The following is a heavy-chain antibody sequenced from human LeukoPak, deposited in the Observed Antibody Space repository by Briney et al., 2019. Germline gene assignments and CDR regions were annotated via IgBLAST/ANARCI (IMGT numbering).Heavy chain of an antibody. V-gene: IGHV1-69*13. Sequence: ASVKVSCKASGGTFNNIAISRVRQAPGQGLEWMGGIIPIFGTANYAQKFQGRVTITADESTSTAYMELSSLRSEDTAVYYCARADDIWTGYYPRPSDAFDSWGQGAMVTVSS. J-gene: IGHJ3*02. CDR3: ARADDIWTGYYPRPSDAFDS. CDR1: GGTFNNIA. D-gene: IGHD3-9*01. CDR2: IIPIFGTA.